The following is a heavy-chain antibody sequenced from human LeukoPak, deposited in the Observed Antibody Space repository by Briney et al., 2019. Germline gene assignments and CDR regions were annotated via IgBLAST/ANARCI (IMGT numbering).Heavy chain of an antibody. J-gene: IGHJ4*02. D-gene: IGHD3-10*01. CDR2: IYYSGST. CDR3: ARHARGVIDY. V-gene: IGHV4-59*08. Sequence: SETLSLTCTVSGGSISSYYWSWIRQPPGKGLEWIGYIYYSGSTNYNPSLKGRVTISVDTSKNQFSLKLSSVTAADTAVYYCARHARGVIDYWGQGTLVTVSS. CDR1: GGSISSYY.